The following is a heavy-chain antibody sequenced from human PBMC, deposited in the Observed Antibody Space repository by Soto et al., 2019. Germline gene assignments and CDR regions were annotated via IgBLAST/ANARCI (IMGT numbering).Heavy chain of an antibody. CDR2: ISAYNGNT. V-gene: IGHV1-18*01. Sequence: ASVKVSCKASGYTFTSYGISWVRQAPGQGLEWMGWISAYNGNTNYAQKLQGRVTMTTDTSTSTAYMELRSLRSDDTAVYYCARDRNYDFWSGYYRTGAQYGMDVWGQGTTVTVSS. D-gene: IGHD3-3*01. J-gene: IGHJ6*02. CDR1: GYTFTSYG. CDR3: ARDRNYDFWSGYYRTGAQYGMDV.